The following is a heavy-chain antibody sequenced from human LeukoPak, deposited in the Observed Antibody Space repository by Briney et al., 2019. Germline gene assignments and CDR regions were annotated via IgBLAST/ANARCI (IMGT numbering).Heavy chain of an antibody. J-gene: IGHJ4*02. CDR1: GYTFTSYD. CDR2: INPNSGGT. D-gene: IGHD6-19*01. Sequence: ASVKVSCKASGYTFTSYDINWVRQATGQGLEWMGWINPNSGGTNYAQKFQGRVTMTRDTSISTAYMELSRLRSDDTAVYYCAGEPLYSSGWYEVGYWGQGTLVTVSS. CDR3: AGEPLYSSGWYEVGY. V-gene: IGHV1-2*02.